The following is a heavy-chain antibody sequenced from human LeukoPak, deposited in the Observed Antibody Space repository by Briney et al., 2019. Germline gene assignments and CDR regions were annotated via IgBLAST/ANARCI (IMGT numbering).Heavy chain of an antibody. J-gene: IGHJ5*02. CDR2: MNPNSGNT. V-gene: IGHV1-8*01. CDR1: GYTFTSYD. D-gene: IGHD6-19*01. CDR3: ARAIIAVAARNWFDP. Sequence: GASVEVSCKASGYTFTSYDINWVRQATGQGLEWMGWMNPNSGNTGYAQKFQGRVTMTRNTSISTAYMELSSLRSEDTAVYYCARAIIAVAARNWFDPWGQGTLVTVSS.